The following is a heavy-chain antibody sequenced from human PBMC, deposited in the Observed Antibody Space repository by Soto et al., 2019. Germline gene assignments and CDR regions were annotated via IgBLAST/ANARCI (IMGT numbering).Heavy chain of an antibody. V-gene: IGHV4-61*08. CDR1: WGTGRNGGCY. CDR3: SPTLTGYPTAPEYFQF. D-gene: IGHD3-9*01. Sequence: TQSVPMSVSWGTGRNGGCYWSLIKKPPGKGLEWIGYIYYSGSTNYNPSLKSRVTISVDTSKNQFSLKLSSVTAADTAVYYCSPTLTGYPTAPEYFQFLVQRTLVIVSS. CDR2: IYYSGST. J-gene: IGHJ1*01.